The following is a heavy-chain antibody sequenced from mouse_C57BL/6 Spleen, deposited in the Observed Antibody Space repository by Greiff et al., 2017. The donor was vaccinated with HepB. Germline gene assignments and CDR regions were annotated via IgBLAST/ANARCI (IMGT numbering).Heavy chain of an antibody. CDR2: IYPSDSET. CDR3: AREGSNDYFDY. D-gene: IGHD1-1*01. Sequence: QVQLQQPGAELVRPGSSVKLSCKASGYTFTSYWMDWVKQRPGQGLEWIGNIYPSDSETHYNQKFKDKATLTVDKSSSTAYMQLSSLTSEDSAVYYCAREGSNDYFDYWGQGTTLTVSS. CDR1: GYTFTSYW. V-gene: IGHV1-61*01. J-gene: IGHJ2*01.